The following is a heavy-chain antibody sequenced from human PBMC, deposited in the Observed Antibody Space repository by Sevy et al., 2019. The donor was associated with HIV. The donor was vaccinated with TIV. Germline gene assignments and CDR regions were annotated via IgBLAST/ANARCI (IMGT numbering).Heavy chain of an antibody. CDR2: ISSGSGYI. J-gene: IGHJ6*02. CDR1: GFSFSDYN. V-gene: IGHV3-21*01. CDR3: ARDKTILEGRYGMDV. D-gene: IGHD3-3*01. Sequence: GGSLRLSCAASGFSFSDYNMNWVRQAPGKGLEWVSFISSGSGYIYYADSMKGRFTISRDNAKNSLYLQLNSLIAEDTAVYYCARDKTILEGRYGMDVWGQGTTVTVSS.